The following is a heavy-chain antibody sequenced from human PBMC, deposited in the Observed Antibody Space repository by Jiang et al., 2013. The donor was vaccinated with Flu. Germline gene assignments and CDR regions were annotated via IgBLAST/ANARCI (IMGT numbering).Heavy chain of an antibody. CDR1: GYTFITYA. CDR2: INTNIGKP. CDR3: ARDLWAGYSSGWHPYWYFDL. Sequence: QSGSELEKPGASVKVSCKASGYTFITYAINWVRQAPGQGLEWMGWINTNIGKPTYAQGFTGRFVFSLDTSVSTAYLQISSLKAEDTAVYYCARDLWAGYSSGWHPYWYFDLWGRGTLVTVSS. D-gene: IGHD6-19*01. J-gene: IGHJ2*01. V-gene: IGHV7-4-1*02.